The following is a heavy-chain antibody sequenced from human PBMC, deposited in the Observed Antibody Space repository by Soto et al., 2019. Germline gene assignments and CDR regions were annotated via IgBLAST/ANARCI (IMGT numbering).Heavy chain of an antibody. Sequence: LETLSLTCTVSGGSSSSSSYYWGWIRQPPGKGLEWIGSIYYSGSTYYNPSLKSRVTISVDTSKNQFSLKLSSVTAADTAVYYCASGRAGGDYVYYGMDVWGQGTTVTVSS. CDR2: IYYSGST. J-gene: IGHJ6*02. V-gene: IGHV4-39*01. CDR3: ASGRAGGDYVYYGMDV. CDR1: GGSSSSSSYY. D-gene: IGHD4-17*01.